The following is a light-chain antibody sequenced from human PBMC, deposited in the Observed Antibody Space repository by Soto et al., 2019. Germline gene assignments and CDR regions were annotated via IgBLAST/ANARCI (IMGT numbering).Light chain of an antibody. CDR3: QQYNNRWT. CDR2: GAS. Sequence: EIVMTQSPATLSVSPGERATLSCRASQSVSSNLAWYQQKPGQAPGLLIYGASTRATGIPARFSGSGSGTEFTLTISSLQSEDFAVYYCQQYNNRWTFDQGTKVEIK. J-gene: IGKJ1*01. CDR1: QSVSSN. V-gene: IGKV3-15*01.